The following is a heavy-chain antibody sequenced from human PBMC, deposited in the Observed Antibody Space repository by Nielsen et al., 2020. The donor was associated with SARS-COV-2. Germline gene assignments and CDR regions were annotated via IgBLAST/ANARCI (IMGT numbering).Heavy chain of an antibody. V-gene: IGHV4-34*01. CDR3: VGGWLTYGMDV. CDR2: INHSGST. Sequence: SETLSLTCAVYGGSFSGYYWSWIRQPPGKGLEWIGEINHSGSTNYNPSLKSRVTISVDTSKNQFSLKLSSVTAADTAVYYCVGGWLTYGMDVWGQGTTVTVSS. D-gene: IGHD3-22*01. CDR1: GGSFSGYY. J-gene: IGHJ6*02.